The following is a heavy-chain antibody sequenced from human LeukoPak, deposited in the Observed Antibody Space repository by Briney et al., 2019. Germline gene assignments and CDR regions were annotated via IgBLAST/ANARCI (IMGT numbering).Heavy chain of an antibody. J-gene: IGHJ1*01. CDR3: AREDLYYYDSSGSEYFQH. Sequence: ASVNVACKASGYTFPGYYMHWVRQAPGQGLEWMGCINPNRGGTNYAQKFQGRVTMTRDTSISTAYMELSRLRSDDTAVYYCAREDLYYYDSSGSEYFQHWGQGTLVTVSS. D-gene: IGHD3-22*01. V-gene: IGHV1-2*02. CDR1: GYTFPGYY. CDR2: INPNRGGT.